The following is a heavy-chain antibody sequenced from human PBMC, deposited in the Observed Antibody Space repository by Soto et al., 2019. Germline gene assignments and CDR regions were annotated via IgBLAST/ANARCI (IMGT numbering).Heavy chain of an antibody. CDR3: ARVSRGNTYDFWRGSGGFDL. CDR1: GFTFSDYY. J-gene: IGHJ3*01. Sequence: GGSLRLSCAASGFTFSDYYLSWIRQAPGKGLQWVSYIASSGRTVYYADSVKDRFAVSRDNAKNAHYLQMNSLRAEDTAVYYCARVSRGNTYDFWRGSGGFDLWGRGTMVTVSS. V-gene: IGHV3-11*01. CDR2: IASSGRTV. D-gene: IGHD3-3*01.